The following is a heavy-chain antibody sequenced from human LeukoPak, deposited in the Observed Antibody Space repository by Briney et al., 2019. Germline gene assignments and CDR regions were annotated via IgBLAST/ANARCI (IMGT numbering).Heavy chain of an antibody. CDR3: AKVPSENYYYYMDV. CDR2: ISGSSGIT. J-gene: IGHJ6*03. CDR1: GFTFSGYG. V-gene: IGHV3-23*01. Sequence: GGSLRLSCAASGFTFSGYGMTWVRQAPGKGPEWVSAISGSSGITHYADSVKVRFTITRDNSKNTLSMQMNSLRAEDTAVYYCAKVPSENYYYYMDVWCKGTPVIVSS.